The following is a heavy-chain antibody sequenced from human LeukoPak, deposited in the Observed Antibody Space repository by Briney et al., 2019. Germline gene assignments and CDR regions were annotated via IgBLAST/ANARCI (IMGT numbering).Heavy chain of an antibody. CDR3: ARDYDILTGYIWGNWFDP. CDR2: ISAENGNT. Sequence: ASVKVSCKASGYTFTNYGIIWLRQAPGQGLEWVGWISAENGNTNYAQNLQGRVTMTTDTSTSTAYMELRSLRSDDTAVYYCARDYDILTGYIWGNWFDPWGQGTLVTVSS. V-gene: IGHV1-18*01. D-gene: IGHD3-9*01. J-gene: IGHJ5*02. CDR1: GYTFTNYG.